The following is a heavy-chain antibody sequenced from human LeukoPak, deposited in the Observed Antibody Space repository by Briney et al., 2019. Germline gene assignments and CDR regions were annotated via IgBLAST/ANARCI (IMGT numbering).Heavy chain of an antibody. D-gene: IGHD3-22*01. V-gene: IGHV4-39*07. CDR2: ISHSGST. J-gene: IGHJ4*02. CDR1: GGSIGGSAYY. Sequence: PSETLSLTCTVSGGSIGGSAYYWAWIRQPPGKGLEWMVSISHSGSTYDNPSLKSRVTISVNTSKNQFSLKLKSVTAADTAVYYCARAENYYFDSDGGDYFDYWGQGTLLTVSS. CDR3: ARAENYYFDSDGGDYFDY.